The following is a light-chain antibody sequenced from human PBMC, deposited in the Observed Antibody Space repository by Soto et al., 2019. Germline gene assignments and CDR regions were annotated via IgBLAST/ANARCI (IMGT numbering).Light chain of an antibody. J-gene: IGKJ2*01. Sequence: DIQMTQSPSSLSASVGDRVTITCQASQDISNYLNWYPQKPGKAPKLLIYDASNLETGVPSRFSGNGSGTDFTFTISSLQPEDIATYYCQQYDNLPPYTFGQGTKLEIK. CDR1: QDISNY. CDR3: QQYDNLPPYT. CDR2: DAS. V-gene: IGKV1-33*01.